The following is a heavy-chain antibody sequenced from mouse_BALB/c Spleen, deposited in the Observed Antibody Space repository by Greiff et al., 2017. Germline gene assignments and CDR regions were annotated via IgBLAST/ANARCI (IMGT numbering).Heavy chain of an antibody. Sequence: QVQLQQSGPELVKPGASVRISCKASGYTFTSYYIHWVKQRPGQGLEWIGWIYPGNVNTKYNEKFKGKATLTADKSSSTAYMQLSSLTSEDSAVYFCASDYDYGYFDVWGAGTTVTVSS. CDR3: ASDYDYGYFDV. CDR1: GYTFTSYY. D-gene: IGHD2-4*01. V-gene: IGHV1S56*01. CDR2: IYPGNVNT. J-gene: IGHJ1*01.